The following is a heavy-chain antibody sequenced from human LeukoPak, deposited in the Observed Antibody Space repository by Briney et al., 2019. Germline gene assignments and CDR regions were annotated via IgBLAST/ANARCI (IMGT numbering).Heavy chain of an antibody. V-gene: IGHV4-39*01. Sequence: NPSETLSLTCTVSGGSISSSSYYWGWIRQPPGKGLEWIGSIYYSGSTYYNPSLKSRVTISVDTSKNQFSLKLSSVTAADTAVYYCATISNSSSWYLGGGPLNWFDPWGQGTLVTVSS. CDR1: GGSISSSSYY. CDR3: ATISNSSSWYLGGGPLNWFDP. D-gene: IGHD6-13*01. J-gene: IGHJ5*02. CDR2: IYYSGST.